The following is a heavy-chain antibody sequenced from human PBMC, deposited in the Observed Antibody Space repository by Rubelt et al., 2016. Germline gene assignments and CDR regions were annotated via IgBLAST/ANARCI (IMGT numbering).Heavy chain of an antibody. V-gene: IGHV7-4-1*02. CDR3: ARDFRFGELGYYYYGMDG. CDR2: INTNTGNP. D-gene: IGHD3-10*01. Sequence: GQGLEWMGWINTNTGNPTYAQGFTGRFVFSLDTSVSTAYLQISSLEAEDTAVYYCARDFRFGELGYYYYGMDGWGQGNTVTVSS. J-gene: IGHJ6*02.